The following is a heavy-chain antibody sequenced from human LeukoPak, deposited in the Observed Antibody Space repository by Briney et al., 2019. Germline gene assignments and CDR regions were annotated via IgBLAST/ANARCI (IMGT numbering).Heavy chain of an antibody. CDR1: GYTFTGYY. D-gene: IGHD6-19*01. V-gene: IGHV1-2*06. Sequence: ASVKVSCKASGYTFTGYYMHWVRQAPGQGLEWMGRINPNSGGTNYAQKFQGRVTMTRDTSISTAYMEQSRLRSDDTAVYYCARDSGDAVAVNWYFDLWGRGTLVTVSS. CDR3: ARDSGDAVAVNWYFDL. J-gene: IGHJ2*01. CDR2: INPNSGGT.